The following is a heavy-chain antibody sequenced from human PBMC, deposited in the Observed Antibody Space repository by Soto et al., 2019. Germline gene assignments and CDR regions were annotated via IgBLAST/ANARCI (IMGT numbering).Heavy chain of an antibody. Sequence: QVQLVQSGAEVKKPGASVKVSCKASGYTFTSYGITWVRQAPGQGLEWMGWISGYNGNTNYAQKLQSRVTINTDTSTSTTMIDMSGLRSDATAVDSCARARGSYALDYWGQGTLGTGSS. D-gene: IGHD1-26*01. CDR1: GYTFTSYG. CDR3: ARARGSYALDY. V-gene: IGHV1-18*01. J-gene: IGHJ4*02. CDR2: ISGYNGNT.